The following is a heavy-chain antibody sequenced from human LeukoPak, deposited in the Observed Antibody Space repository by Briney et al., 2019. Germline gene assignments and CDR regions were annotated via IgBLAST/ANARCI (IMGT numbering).Heavy chain of an antibody. V-gene: IGHV4-59*01. Sequence: SETLSLTCTVSGGSISSYYWSWIRQPPGKGLEWIGYIYYSGSTNYNPSLKSRVTISVDTSKNQFSLKLSSVTAPDTAVYYCARAPQRVAAAGTPDAFDIWGQGTMVTVSS. D-gene: IGHD6-13*01. CDR2: IYYSGST. CDR1: GGSISSYY. J-gene: IGHJ3*02. CDR3: ARAPQRVAAAGTPDAFDI.